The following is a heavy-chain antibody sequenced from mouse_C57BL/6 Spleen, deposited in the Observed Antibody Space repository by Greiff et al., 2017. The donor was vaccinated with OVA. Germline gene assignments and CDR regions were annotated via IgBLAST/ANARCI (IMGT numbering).Heavy chain of an antibody. CDR1: GYTFTSYW. CDR3: ARDYYSNPAWFAY. V-gene: IGHV1-64*01. J-gene: IGHJ3*01. CDR2: IHPNSGST. D-gene: IGHD2-5*01. Sequence: VQLQQPGAELVKPGASVKLSCKASGYTFTSYWMHWVKQRPGQGLEWIGMIHPNSGSTNYNEKFKSKATLTVDKSSSTAYMQLSSLTSEASAVYYSARDYYSNPAWFAYWGQGTLVTVSA.